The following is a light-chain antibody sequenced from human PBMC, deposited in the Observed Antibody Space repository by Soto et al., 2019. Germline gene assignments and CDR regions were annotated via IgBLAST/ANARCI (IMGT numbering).Light chain of an antibody. J-gene: IGLJ1*01. V-gene: IGLV2-8*01. Sequence: QSLLTQPPSPSGSPGQSVTISCPGTSSDVGGYNYVSWYQQHPGKAPKLMIYEVSKRPSGVPDRSSGSKSGNTASLTVSGLQAEDEADYYCSSYAGSNILYVFGTGTKVTVL. CDR3: SSYAGSNILYV. CDR1: SSDVGGYNY. CDR2: EVS.